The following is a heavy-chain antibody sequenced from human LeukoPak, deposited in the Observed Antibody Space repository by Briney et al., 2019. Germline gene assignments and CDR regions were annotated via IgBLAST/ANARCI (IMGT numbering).Heavy chain of an antibody. V-gene: IGHV1-8*01. CDR3: ARVRDKVRGVIKPYTFDY. D-gene: IGHD3-10*01. CDR1: GYTFTSYD. CDR2: MNPNSGNT. J-gene: IGHJ4*02. Sequence: ASVKVSCKASGYTFTSYDINWVRQATGQGLEWMGWMNPNSGNTGYAQKFQGRVTMTRNTSISTAYMELSSLRSEDTAVYYCARVRDKVRGVIKPYTFDYWGQGTLVTVSS.